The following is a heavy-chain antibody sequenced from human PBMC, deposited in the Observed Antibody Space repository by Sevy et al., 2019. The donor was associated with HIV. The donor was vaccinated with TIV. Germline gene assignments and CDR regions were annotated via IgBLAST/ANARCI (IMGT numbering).Heavy chain of an antibody. CDR1: GFTFSSYG. D-gene: IGHD2-8*01. CDR3: AKDMLMTPRRPYYYYGMDV. CDR2: IRYDGSNK. Sequence: GGSLRLSCAASGFTFSSYGMHWVRQAPGKGLEWVAFIRYDGSNKYYADSVKGRFTISRYNSKNTLYLQMNSLRAEDTAVYYCAKDMLMTPRRPYYYYGMDVWGQGTTVTVSS. J-gene: IGHJ6*02. V-gene: IGHV3-30*02.